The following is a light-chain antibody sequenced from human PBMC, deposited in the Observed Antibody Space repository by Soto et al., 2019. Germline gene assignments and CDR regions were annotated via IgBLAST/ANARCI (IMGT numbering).Light chain of an antibody. CDR3: HQSDTVTYD. CDR1: HDINTY. V-gene: IGKV1-33*01. CDR2: DAS. Sequence: DMQLTQSRSSLSASVGGRVTITCQASHDINTYLHWYQQKLGKAPKLLIYDASNLETGVPSRFSGIGSGTEFNFTLPRLQTEDSATYEGHQSDTVTYDVGPWTKVDIK. J-gene: IGKJ3*01.